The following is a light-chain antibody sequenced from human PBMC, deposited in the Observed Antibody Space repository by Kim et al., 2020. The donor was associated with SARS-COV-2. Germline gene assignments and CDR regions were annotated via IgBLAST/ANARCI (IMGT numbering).Light chain of an antibody. CDR3: QQYGNSPIT. V-gene: IGKV3-20*01. CDR1: QSVSSSS. CDR2: GAS. J-gene: IGKJ5*01. Sequence: EIVLTQSPGTLSLSPGERITLSCRASQSVSSSSLAWYQQKPGQAPRLLIYGASGRASGIPDRFSGSGSVTDFTLTISRLAPEDFAVYYCQQYGNSPITFGQGTRLEIK.